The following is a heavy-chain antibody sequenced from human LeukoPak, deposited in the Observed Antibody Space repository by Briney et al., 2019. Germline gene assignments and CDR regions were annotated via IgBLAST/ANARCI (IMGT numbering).Heavy chain of an antibody. CDR3: ARELAVAGTIFYFDY. J-gene: IGHJ4*02. Sequence: GGSLRLSCAASGFTFSSYSMNWVRQAPGKGLEWVSSISSSSSYIYYADSVKGRFTISRDNAKNSLYLQMNSLRAEDTAVYYCARELAVAGTIFYFDYWGQGTLVTVSS. V-gene: IGHV3-21*01. CDR1: GFTFSSYS. CDR2: ISSSSSYI. D-gene: IGHD6-19*01.